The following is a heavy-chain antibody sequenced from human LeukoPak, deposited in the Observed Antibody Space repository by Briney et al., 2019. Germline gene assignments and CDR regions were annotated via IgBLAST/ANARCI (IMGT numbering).Heavy chain of an antibody. CDR3: ARAGGDLPGYYDFWSGYWYYYYMDV. D-gene: IGHD3-3*01. CDR1: GYTFTGYY. J-gene: IGHJ6*03. V-gene: IGHV1-2*02. CDR2: INPNSGGT. Sequence: ASVKVSCKASGYTFTGYYMHWVRQAPGQGLEWMGWINPNSGGTNYAQKFQGRVTMTRDTSISTAYMELSRLRSDDTAVYYCARAGGDLPGYYDFWSGYWYYYYMDVWGKGTTVTVSS.